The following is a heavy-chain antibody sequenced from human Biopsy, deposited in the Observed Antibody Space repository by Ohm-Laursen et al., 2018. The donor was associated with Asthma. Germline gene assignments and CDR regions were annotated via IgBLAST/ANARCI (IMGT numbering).Heavy chain of an antibody. V-gene: IGHV3-23*01. CDR3: AKDFRGIAVAGDRGFDY. CDR1: GFTFSSPA. CDR2: ITGSGGTT. D-gene: IGHD6-19*01. Sequence: SLRLSCAAPGFTFSSPAMSWVRQAPGKGLERVSAITGSGGTTYYADSVRGRFTISRDNSKSTLFLQMDSLSAEDTAVYYCAKDFRGIAVAGDRGFDYWGQGTLVTVSS. J-gene: IGHJ4*02.